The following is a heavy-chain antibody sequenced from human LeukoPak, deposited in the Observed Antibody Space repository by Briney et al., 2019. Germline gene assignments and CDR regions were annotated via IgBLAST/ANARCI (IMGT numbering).Heavy chain of an antibody. CDR1: GGSFSSYY. J-gene: IGHJ3*02. CDR3: ARHTYYYDSSGYDNAFDI. Sequence: SETLSLTCAVSGGSFSSYYWSWIRQPPGKGLEWIGYIYYSGSTNYNPSLKSRVTISVDTSKNQFSLKLSSVTAADTAVYYCARHTYYYDSSGYDNAFDIWGQGTMVTVSS. CDR2: IYYSGST. D-gene: IGHD3-22*01. V-gene: IGHV4-59*08.